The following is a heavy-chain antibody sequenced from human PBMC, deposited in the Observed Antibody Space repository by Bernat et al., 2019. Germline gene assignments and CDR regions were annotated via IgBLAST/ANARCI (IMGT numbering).Heavy chain of an antibody. Sequence: EVQLVESGGGLVKPGGSLRLSCAASGFTFSSYSMNWVRQAPGKGLEWVSSISSSSSYIYYADSVKDRFTISRDNAKNSLYLQMNSLRAEDTAVYYCAREPHYSNYRSYYYGMDVWGQGTTVTVSS. CDR3: AREPHYSNYRSYYYGMDV. CDR1: GFTFSSYS. J-gene: IGHJ6*02. CDR2: ISSSSSYI. D-gene: IGHD4-11*01. V-gene: IGHV3-21*01.